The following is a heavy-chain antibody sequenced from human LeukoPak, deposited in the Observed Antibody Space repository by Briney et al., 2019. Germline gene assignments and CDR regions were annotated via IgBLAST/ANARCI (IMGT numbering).Heavy chain of an antibody. Sequence: ASVKVSCKASGYTFTSYDISWVRQATGQGLEWMGWMNPNSGNTGYAQKFQGRVTMTRNTSISTAYMELSSLRSEDTAVYYCARVSSSSWWSDYWGQGTLVTVSS. J-gene: IGHJ4*02. CDR3: ARVSSSSWWSDY. V-gene: IGHV1-8*01. CDR2: MNPNSGNT. CDR1: GYTFTSYD. D-gene: IGHD6-13*01.